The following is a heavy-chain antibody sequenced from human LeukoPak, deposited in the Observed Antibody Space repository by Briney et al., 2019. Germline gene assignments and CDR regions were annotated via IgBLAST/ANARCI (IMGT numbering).Heavy chain of an antibody. D-gene: IGHD2-21*02. CDR2: ISGSGVST. CDR1: GFTFSTYA. Sequence: PGGSLRLSCAASGFTFSTYAMSWVRQAPGKGLEWVSAISGSGVSTYYTDSVNGRFTISRDNSKSTLYLQMDSLRAEDSALYYCAKDSVSSPTAIDYWGQGTLVTVSS. CDR3: AKDSVSSPTAIDY. J-gene: IGHJ4*02. V-gene: IGHV3-23*01.